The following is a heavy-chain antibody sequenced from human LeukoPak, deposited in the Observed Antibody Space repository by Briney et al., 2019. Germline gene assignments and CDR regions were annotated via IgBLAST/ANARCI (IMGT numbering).Heavy chain of an antibody. Sequence: NPGGSLRLSCAASGFTFSNAWMSWVRRAPGKGLEWVGRIKSKTDGGTTDYAAPVKGRFTISRDDSKNTLYLRMNSLKTEDTAVYYCTTQYYDILTGYSSDYWGQGTLVTVSS. D-gene: IGHD3-9*01. J-gene: IGHJ4*02. CDR1: GFTFSNAW. CDR2: IKSKTDGGTT. CDR3: TTQYYDILTGYSSDY. V-gene: IGHV3-15*01.